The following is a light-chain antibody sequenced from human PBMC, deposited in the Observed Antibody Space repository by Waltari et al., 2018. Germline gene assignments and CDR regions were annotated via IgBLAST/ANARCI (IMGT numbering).Light chain of an antibody. CDR3: QQYNRWPPLT. CDR2: GAS. V-gene: IGKV3-15*01. CDR1: QHIDHT. J-gene: IGKJ4*01. Sequence: EVVMTQSPAALSVSPGERVTLSCKASQHIDHTLAWYQQKPGQSPRLLIYGASTRATGVPARFSGSGSGTEFTLTISSLQSEDCAVFYCQQYNRWPPLTFGGGTKVEIK.